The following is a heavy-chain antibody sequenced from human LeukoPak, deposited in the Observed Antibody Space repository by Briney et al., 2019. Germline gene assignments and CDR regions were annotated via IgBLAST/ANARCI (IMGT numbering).Heavy chain of an antibody. V-gene: IGHV3-66*01. CDR1: GFSVSSNH. J-gene: IGHJ4*02. CDR2: IYSGDST. CDR3: AREVKGFDY. Sequence: GGSLRLSCAASGFSVSSNHMNWVRQAPGKGLEWVSVIYSGDSTYYADSVKGRFTISRDNSKNTLYLQMNSLRAEDTAVYYCAREVKGFDYWGQGTLVTVSS.